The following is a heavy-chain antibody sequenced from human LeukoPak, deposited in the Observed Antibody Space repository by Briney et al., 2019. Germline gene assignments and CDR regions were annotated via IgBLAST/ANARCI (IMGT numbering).Heavy chain of an antibody. CDR3: ARDRSSSSSSSYFDL. CDR2: INPNSGGT. D-gene: IGHD6-6*01. V-gene: IGHV1-2*02. J-gene: IGHJ2*01. CDR1: GYTFTGYY. Sequence: ASVKVSCKASGYTFTGYYMHWVRQAPGQGLEWMGWINPNSGGTNYAQKFQGRVTMTRDTSISTAYMELSRLRSDDTAVYYCARDRSSSSSSSYFDLWGRGTLVTVSP.